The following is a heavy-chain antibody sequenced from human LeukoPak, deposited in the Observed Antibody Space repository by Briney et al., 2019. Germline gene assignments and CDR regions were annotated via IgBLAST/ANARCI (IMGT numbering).Heavy chain of an antibody. V-gene: IGHV3-48*01. CDR1: GFIFSNYN. J-gene: IGHJ4*02. CDR3: ARALGYSYGYAVDY. Sequence: SGGSLRLSCAASGFIFSNYNMNWVRQTPGKGLEWLSYISSSSGTIYDADSVKGRFTISGDNAKNSLYLQMNSLRAEDTAVYYCARALGYSYGYAVDYWGQGTLVTVSS. CDR2: ISSSSGTI. D-gene: IGHD5-18*01.